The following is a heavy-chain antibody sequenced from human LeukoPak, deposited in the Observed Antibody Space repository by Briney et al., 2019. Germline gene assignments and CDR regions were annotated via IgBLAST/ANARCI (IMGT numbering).Heavy chain of an antibody. V-gene: IGHV4-34*01. CDR2: INHSGST. D-gene: IGHD5-18*01. J-gene: IGHJ4*02. CDR1: GGSFSGYY. CDR3: ACARGYSYGSYFGYFDY. Sequence: NPSETLSLTCAVYGGSFSGYYWSWIRQPPGKGLEWIGEINHSGSTNYNPSLKSRVTISVDTSKNQFSLKLSSVTAADTAVYYCACARGYSYGSYFGYFDYWGQGTLVTVSS.